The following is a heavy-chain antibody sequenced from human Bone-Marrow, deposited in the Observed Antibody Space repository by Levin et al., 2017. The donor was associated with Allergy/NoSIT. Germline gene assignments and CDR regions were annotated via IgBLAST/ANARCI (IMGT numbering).Heavy chain of an antibody. D-gene: IGHD1-26*01. CDR2: IKEDGSDK. J-gene: IGHJ4*02. V-gene: IGHV3-7*01. CDR3: ARDGILDH. Sequence: GGSLRLSCAASGFTFRTYWMTWVRQAPGKGLEWVANIKEDGSDKYYVDSVKGRFTVSRDNAKNSMYLQMNSLRVEDTAVYYCARDGILDHWGQGTLVTVSS. CDR1: GFTFRTYW.